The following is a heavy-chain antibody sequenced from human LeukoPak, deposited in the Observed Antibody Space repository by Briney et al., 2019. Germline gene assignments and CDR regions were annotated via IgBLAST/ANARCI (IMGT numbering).Heavy chain of an antibody. J-gene: IGHJ6*03. V-gene: IGHV4-59*01. Sequence: SETLSLTCTVSGGSISSYYWSWIRQLPGKGLEWIGYIYYSGSTNYNPSLKSRVTISVDTSKNQFSLKLSSVTAADTAVYYCARVGGYYGSGSPYYYYMDVWGKGTTVTVSS. CDR3: ARVGGYYGSGSPYYYYMDV. CDR2: IYYSGST. CDR1: GGSISSYY. D-gene: IGHD3-10*01.